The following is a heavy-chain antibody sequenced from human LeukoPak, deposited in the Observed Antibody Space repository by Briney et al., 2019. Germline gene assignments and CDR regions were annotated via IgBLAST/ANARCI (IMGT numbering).Heavy chain of an antibody. CDR2: INPNSGGT. Sequence: ASVKVSCKASGYTFTGYYMHWVRQAPGQGLEWMGWINPNSGGTNYAQKFQGRVTMTRDTSISTAYMELSRLRSDDTAVYYCARDSDTVTSYWYFDLWGRGTLVTVSS. CDR3: ARDSDTVTSYWYFDL. J-gene: IGHJ2*01. V-gene: IGHV1-2*02. CDR1: GYTFTGYY. D-gene: IGHD4-11*01.